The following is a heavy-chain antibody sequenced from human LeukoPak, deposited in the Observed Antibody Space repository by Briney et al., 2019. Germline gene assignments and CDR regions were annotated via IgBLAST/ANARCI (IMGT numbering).Heavy chain of an antibody. CDR3: ARDPRGPSYSGNYYDY. V-gene: IGHV3-21*01. D-gene: IGHD1-26*01. CDR1: GFTFSSYS. CDR2: ISSSGSYI. J-gene: IGHJ4*02. Sequence: GGSLRLSCAASGFTFSSYSMNWVRQAPGKGLECVSSISSSGSYIYYADSVKGRFTISRDNAKNSLYLQMNSLRAEDTAVYYCARDPRGPSYSGNYYDYWGQGTLATVSS.